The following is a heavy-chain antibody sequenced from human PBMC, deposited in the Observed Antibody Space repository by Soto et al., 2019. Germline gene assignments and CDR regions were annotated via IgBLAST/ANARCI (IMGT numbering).Heavy chain of an antibody. D-gene: IGHD2-8*02. CDR1: GGSFRGFY. V-gene: IGHV4-34*01. J-gene: IGHJ4*02. CDR2: INHSGST. Sequence: SGTLSPTCAFYGGSFRGFYWAWVRQPPGTGLEWIGEINHSGSTNYNPSLKSRVTISVDTSKNQFSLKLTSVTAADTAVYYCARDKITGLFDYWGQGTLVTVSS. CDR3: ARDKITGLFDY.